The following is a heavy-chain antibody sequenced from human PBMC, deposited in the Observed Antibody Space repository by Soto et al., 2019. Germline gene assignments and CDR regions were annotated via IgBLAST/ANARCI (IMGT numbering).Heavy chain of an antibody. CDR1: GFTFSSYW. D-gene: IGHD5-18*01. CDR2: IKQDGSEK. CDR3: AREGPHGYSYGFDY. J-gene: IGHJ4*02. V-gene: IGHV3-7*05. Sequence: GGSMRLSCAAAGFTFSSYWMSWVRQAPGKGLEWVANIKQDGSEKYYVDSVKGRFTISRDNAKNSLYLQMNSLRAEDTAVYYCAREGPHGYSYGFDYWGQGTLVTVSS.